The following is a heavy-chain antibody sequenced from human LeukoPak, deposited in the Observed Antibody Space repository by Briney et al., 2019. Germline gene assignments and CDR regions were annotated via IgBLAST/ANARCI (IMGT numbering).Heavy chain of an antibody. J-gene: IGHJ4*02. D-gene: IGHD6-19*01. CDR2: INHSGST. CDR3: ASRSHSSGWSEEFDY. CDR1: GGSFSGYY. Sequence: SETLSLTCAVYGGSFSGYYWSWIRQPPGKGLEWIGEINHSGSTNYNPSLKSRVTISVDTSKNQFSLKLSSVTAADTAVYYCASRSHSSGWSEEFDYWGQGTLVTVSS. V-gene: IGHV4-34*01.